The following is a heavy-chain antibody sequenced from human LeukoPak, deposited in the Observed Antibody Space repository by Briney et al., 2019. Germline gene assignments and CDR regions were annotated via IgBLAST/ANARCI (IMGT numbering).Heavy chain of an antibody. Sequence: SETLSLTCTVSGGSISSYYWSWIRQPPGKGLEWMGYIYYSGSTNYNPSLKSRVTISVDTSKNQFSLKLSSVTAADTAVYYCARQEVGATPRNYYGMDVWGQGTTVTVSS. CDR2: IYYSGST. D-gene: IGHD1-26*01. CDR3: ARQEVGATPRNYYGMDV. V-gene: IGHV4-59*08. CDR1: GGSISSYY. J-gene: IGHJ6*02.